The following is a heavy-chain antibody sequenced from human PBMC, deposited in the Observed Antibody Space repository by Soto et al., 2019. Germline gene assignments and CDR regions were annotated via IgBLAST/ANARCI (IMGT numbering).Heavy chain of an antibody. Sequence: LGESLKISCKASGYNFTAFWIHWVRQMPGKGLEWLGKIDPSDSYTNYSPSFEGHVTISTDNSITTAYLQWSSLRASDTALYFCARVRKNWFDSWAQGTMVTVSS. J-gene: IGHJ5*01. V-gene: IGHV5-10-1*01. CDR1: GYNFTAFW. CDR3: ARVRKNWFDS. CDR2: IDPSDSYT.